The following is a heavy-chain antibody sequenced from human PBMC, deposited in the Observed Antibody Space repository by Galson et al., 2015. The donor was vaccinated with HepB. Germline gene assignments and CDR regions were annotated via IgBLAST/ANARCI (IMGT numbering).Heavy chain of an antibody. J-gene: IGHJ5*02. CDR3: ARDNIVVVTAHTGWFDP. Sequence: SCKASGGTFSSYAISWVRQAPGQGLEWMGGIIPIFGTANYAQKFQGRVTITADESTSTAYMELSSLRSEDTAVYYCARDNIVVVTAHTGWFDPWGQGTLVTVSS. D-gene: IGHD2-21*02. CDR1: GGTFSSYA. CDR2: IIPIFGTA. V-gene: IGHV1-69*01.